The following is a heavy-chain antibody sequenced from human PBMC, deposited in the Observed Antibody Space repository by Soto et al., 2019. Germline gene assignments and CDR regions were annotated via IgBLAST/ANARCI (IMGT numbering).Heavy chain of an antibody. D-gene: IGHD4-17*01. V-gene: IGHV4-4*02. CDR2: IYHSGST. CDR1: GGSISSSNW. Sequence: PSETLSLTCAVSGGSISSSNWWSWVRQPPGKGLEWIGEIYHSGSTNYNPSLKSRVTISADKSKNQFSLKLSSVTAADTAVYYCARGVTTMLYYYYGMDVWGQGTTVTVSS. J-gene: IGHJ6*02. CDR3: ARGVTTMLYYYYGMDV.